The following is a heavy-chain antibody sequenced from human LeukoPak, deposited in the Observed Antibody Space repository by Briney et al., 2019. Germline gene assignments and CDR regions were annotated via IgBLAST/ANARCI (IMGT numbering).Heavy chain of an antibody. J-gene: IGHJ4*02. CDR3: AGHHPRNTVDF. CDR1: GGSISSYY. D-gene: IGHD2/OR15-2a*01. Sequence: KSSETLSLTCTVSGGSISSYYWSWIRQPPGKGLEWIAYTSDIGSINYNPSLKSRVTISLDTSKTQFSLKLSSVTAADTAVYYCAGHHPRNTVDFWGQGTLVTVSS. CDR2: TSDIGSI. V-gene: IGHV4-59*08.